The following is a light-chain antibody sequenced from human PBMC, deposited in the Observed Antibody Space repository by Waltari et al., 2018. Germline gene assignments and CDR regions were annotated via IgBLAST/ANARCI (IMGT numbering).Light chain of an antibody. CDR3: QSYDSSLSRYV. CDR1: SSNIGANYA. Sequence: QSVLTQPPSVSGAPGQRVTISRTGSSSNIGANYALPWDQPVPGTAPKLLIYGNSNRPSGVPDRFSASKSGTSASLAITGLQADDEADYYCQSYDSSLSRYVFGSGTEVTVL. CDR2: GNS. V-gene: IGLV1-40*01. J-gene: IGLJ1*01.